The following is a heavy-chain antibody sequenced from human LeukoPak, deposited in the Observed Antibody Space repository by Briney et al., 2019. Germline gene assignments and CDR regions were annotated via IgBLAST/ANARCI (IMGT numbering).Heavy chain of an antibody. CDR1: GGSVSSGNYY. D-gene: IGHD7-27*01. CDR2: IYYSGST. CDR3: ARVPRSLGSDDAFDM. Sequence: SETLSLTCTVSGGSVSSGNYYWSWIRQPPGKGLEWIGYIYYSGSTNYNPSLKSRVTISVDTSKNQFSLKLTSVTAADTAVYYCARVPRSLGSDDAFDMWGGGTMVSVSS. J-gene: IGHJ3*02. V-gene: IGHV4-61*01.